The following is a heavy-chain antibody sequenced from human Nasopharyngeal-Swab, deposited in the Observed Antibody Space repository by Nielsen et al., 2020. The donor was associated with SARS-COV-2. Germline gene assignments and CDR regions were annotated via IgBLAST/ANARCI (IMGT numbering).Heavy chain of an antibody. J-gene: IGHJ6*03. V-gene: IGHV4-4*02. CDR1: GDSISSSNW. Sequence: SETLSLTCAVSGDSISSSNWWGWVRQPPGKGLEWIGEIYHSGSTNYNPSLKSRVIIAVDKSENQFSLRLSSVTAADTAVYYCARKAFGYVPTDYYYYMDVWGKGISVTVSS. CDR2: IYHSGST. CDR3: ARKAFGYVPTDYYYYMDV. D-gene: IGHD3-10*01.